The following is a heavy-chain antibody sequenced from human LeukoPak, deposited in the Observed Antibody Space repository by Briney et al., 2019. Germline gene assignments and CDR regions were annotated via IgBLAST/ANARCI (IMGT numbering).Heavy chain of an antibody. J-gene: IGHJ4*02. CDR1: GFPFSSYS. D-gene: IGHD2-2*01. Sequence: GGSLRLSCAASGFPFSSYSMNWVRQAPGKGLEWVASIKQDGSEKYYVDSVKGRFTISRDSAKKSLYLQMNNLRAEDTAVYYCARALDSSSSRYQAFEYWGQGTPVTVSS. V-gene: IGHV3-7*01. CDR3: ARALDSSSSRYQAFEY. CDR2: IKQDGSEK.